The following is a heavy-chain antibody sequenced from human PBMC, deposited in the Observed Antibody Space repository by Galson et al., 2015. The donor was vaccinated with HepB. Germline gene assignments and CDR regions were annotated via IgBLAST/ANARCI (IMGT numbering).Heavy chain of an antibody. CDR2: ITGSGGNI. Sequence: SLRLSCAASGFTFSSYAMSWVRQAPGKGLEWVSGITGSGGNIYYADSVKGRFTISRDNSKTTLYLQMNSLRAEDTAVYYCAKDGYIGATKIYGMDVWGQGTTVTVSS. D-gene: IGHD5-12*01. V-gene: IGHV3-23*01. CDR3: AKDGYIGATKIYGMDV. J-gene: IGHJ6*02. CDR1: GFTFSSYA.